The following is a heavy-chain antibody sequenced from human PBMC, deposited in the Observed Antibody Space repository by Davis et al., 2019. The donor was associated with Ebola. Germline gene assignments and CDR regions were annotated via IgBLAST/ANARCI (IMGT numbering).Heavy chain of an antibody. J-gene: IGHJ4*02. D-gene: IGHD6-19*01. CDR3: AKKVPGIRPFDY. V-gene: IGHV3-23*01. Sequence: PGGSLRLSCAASGFTFSSYEMNWVRQAPGKGLEWISYISFSGTIHYADSVKGRFTISRDNAKNTVCLQMNSLRAEDTAIYYCAKKVPGIRPFDYWGQGTLVSVSS. CDR1: GFTFSSYE. CDR2: ISFSGTI.